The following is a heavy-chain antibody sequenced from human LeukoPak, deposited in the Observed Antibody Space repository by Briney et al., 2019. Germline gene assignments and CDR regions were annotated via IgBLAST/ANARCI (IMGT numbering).Heavy chain of an antibody. CDR2: ISGSGGST. J-gene: IGHJ6*02. D-gene: IGHD6-19*01. Sequence: GGSLRLSCAASGFTFRSHAMNWVRQAPGKGLEWVSAISGSGGSTYYADSVKGRFTISRDNSKNTLYLQMNSLRAEDTAVYYCAKPNVAGTSYYGMDVWGQGTTVTVSS. CDR1: GFTFRSHA. CDR3: AKPNVAGTSYYGMDV. V-gene: IGHV3-23*01.